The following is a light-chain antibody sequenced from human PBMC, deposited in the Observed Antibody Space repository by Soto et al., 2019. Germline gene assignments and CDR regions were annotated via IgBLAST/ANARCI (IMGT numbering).Light chain of an antibody. J-gene: IGLJ3*02. CDR3: QSYDSSNLWV. V-gene: IGLV6-57*03. Sequence: NFMLTQPHSVSESPGKTVTISCTRSSGSIASNYVQWYQQRPGSAPTTVIYEDNQRPSGVPDRFSGSIDSSSNSASLTISVLMTEDEADYYCQSYDSSNLWVFGGGTKLTVL. CDR1: SGSIASNY. CDR2: EDN.